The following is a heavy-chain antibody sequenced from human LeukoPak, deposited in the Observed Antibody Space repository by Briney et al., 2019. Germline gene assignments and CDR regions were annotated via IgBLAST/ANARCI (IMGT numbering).Heavy chain of an antibody. CDR1: GYTFTSYA. D-gene: IGHD6-6*01. V-gene: IGHV7-4-1*02. CDR2: INTNPGNP. CDR3: ARRRGASIAARPARDLNWFDP. Sequence: ASVKVSCKASGYTFTSYAMNWVRQAPGQGFAWMGWINTNPGNPTYAQGFTGRFVFSLDTSVSTAYLQISSLKAEDTAVYYCARRRGASIAARPARDLNWFDPWGQGTLVTVSS. J-gene: IGHJ5*02.